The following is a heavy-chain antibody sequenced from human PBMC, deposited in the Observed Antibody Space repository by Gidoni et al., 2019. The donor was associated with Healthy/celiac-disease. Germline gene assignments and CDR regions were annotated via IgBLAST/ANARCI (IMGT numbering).Heavy chain of an antibody. D-gene: IGHD5-18*01. J-gene: IGHJ4*02. CDR3: ARDGDTAMAESFDY. CDR1: GFTFSSYW. CDR2: INNDGSST. Sequence: EVQLVESGGGLVQPGGSLRLSCAASGFTFSSYWMHWVRQAPGKGLVWVSRINNDGSSTSYADSVKGRFTISRDNAKNTLYLQMNSLRAEDTAVYYCARDGDTAMAESFDYWGQGTLVTVSS. V-gene: IGHV3-74*01.